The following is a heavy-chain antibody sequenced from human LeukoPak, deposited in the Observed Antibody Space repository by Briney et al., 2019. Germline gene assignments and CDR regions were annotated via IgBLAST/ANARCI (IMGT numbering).Heavy chain of an antibody. Sequence: PGESLRLSCAASGFTFSSYAMSWVRQAPGKGPEWVTGISSGGDYTYYGDSVKGRFTISRDNSKNTLYLQMNSLRVGDTAVYYCANARYYNSDWYGLDYWGQGTQVTVSS. CDR2: ISSGGDYT. D-gene: IGHD6-19*01. CDR3: ANARYYNSDWYGLDY. CDR1: GFTFSSYA. J-gene: IGHJ4*02. V-gene: IGHV3-23*01.